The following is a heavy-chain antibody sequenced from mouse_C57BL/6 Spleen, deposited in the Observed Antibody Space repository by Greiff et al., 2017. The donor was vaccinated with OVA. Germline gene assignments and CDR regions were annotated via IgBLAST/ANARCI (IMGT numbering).Heavy chain of an antibody. CDR2: IDPSDSYT. CDR3: ARSPYGSSYGYAMDY. CDR1: GYTFTSYW. V-gene: IGHV1-69*01. J-gene: IGHJ4*01. Sequence: QVQLKQPGAELVMPGASVKLSCKASGYTFTSYWMHWVKQRPGQGLEWIGEIDPSDSYTNYNQKFKGKSKLTVDKSSSPAYMQLSSLTSEDSAVYYCARSPYGSSYGYAMDYWGQGTSVTVSS. D-gene: IGHD1-1*01.